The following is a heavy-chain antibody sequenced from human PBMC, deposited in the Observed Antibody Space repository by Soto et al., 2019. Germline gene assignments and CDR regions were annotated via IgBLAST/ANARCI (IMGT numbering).Heavy chain of an antibody. V-gene: IGHV5-51*01. CDR3: ARTAQEWLSFVWFDP. CDR1: GYSFTSYW. Sequence: LGESLKISCKGSGYSFTSYWIGWVRQMPGKGLEWMGIIYPGDSDTRYSPSFQGQVTISADKSISTAYLQWSSLKASDTAMYYCARTAQEWLSFVWFDPWGQGTLVTVSS. D-gene: IGHD3-3*01. J-gene: IGHJ5*02. CDR2: IYPGDSDT.